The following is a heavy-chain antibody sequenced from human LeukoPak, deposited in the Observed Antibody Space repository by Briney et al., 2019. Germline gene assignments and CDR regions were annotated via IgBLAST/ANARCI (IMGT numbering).Heavy chain of an antibody. D-gene: IGHD2-15*01. CDR2: ISGSGDST. J-gene: IGHJ4*02. V-gene: IGHV3-23*01. CDR1: GFTFSSYA. CDR3: AKDRQGYCSGGSCCPSRPLDY. Sequence: GGSLRLSCAASGFTFSSYAMSWVRQAPGKGLEWVSGISGSGDSTYYADSVKGRFTISRDNSKNTLYLQMNSLRAEDTAVYYCAKDRQGYCSGGSCCPSRPLDYWGQGTLVTVSS.